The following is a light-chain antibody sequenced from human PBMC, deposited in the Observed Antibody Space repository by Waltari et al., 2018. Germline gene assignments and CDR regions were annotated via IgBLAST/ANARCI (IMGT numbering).Light chain of an antibody. CDR2: DTS. Sequence: EVVLTQSPATLSLSPGERATLSCRASQSVSRYLAWYQQKPGQAPRLLIYDTSNRATGVPARCSGSGSGTDFTLTISSLEPEDFAVYYCQQRSNWPPPFGGGTKVEIK. CDR1: QSVSRY. CDR3: QQRSNWPPP. V-gene: IGKV3-11*01. J-gene: IGKJ4*01.